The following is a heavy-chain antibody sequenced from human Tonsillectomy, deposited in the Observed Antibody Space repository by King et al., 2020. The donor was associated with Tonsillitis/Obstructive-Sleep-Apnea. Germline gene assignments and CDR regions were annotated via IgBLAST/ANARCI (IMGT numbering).Heavy chain of an antibody. D-gene: IGHD3-22*01. CDR2: IYYSGST. J-gene: IGHJ2*01. Sequence: QLQESGPGLVKPSETLSLTCTVSGGSISSSSYYWGWIRQPPGKGLEWIGSIYYSGSTYYNPSLKSRVTISVDKAKNQFSLKLSSVTAADTSVYYCARQQAYYDDSSGYSDWYFVLWGRGTLVTVSS. V-gene: IGHV4-39*01. CDR1: GGSISSSSYY. CDR3: ARQQAYYDDSSGYSDWYFVL.